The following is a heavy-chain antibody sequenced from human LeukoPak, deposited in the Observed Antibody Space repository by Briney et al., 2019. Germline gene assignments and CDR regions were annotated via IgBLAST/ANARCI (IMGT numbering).Heavy chain of an antibody. CDR3: ARARLAVARGRFDP. CDR2: INHSGSA. CDR1: GGSFSGYY. D-gene: IGHD6-19*01. V-gene: IGHV4-34*01. J-gene: IGHJ5*02. Sequence: SETLSLTCAVYGGSFSGYYWSWIRQPPGKGLEWIGEINHSGSANYNPSLKSRVTISVDTSKNQFSLKLSSVTAADTAVYYCARARLAVARGRFDPWGQGTLVTVSS.